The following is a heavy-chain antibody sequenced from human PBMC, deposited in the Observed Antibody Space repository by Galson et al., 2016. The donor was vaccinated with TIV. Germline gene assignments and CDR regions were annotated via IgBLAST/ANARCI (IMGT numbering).Heavy chain of an antibody. Sequence: VKVSCKASGVTFNSYAISWVRQAPGQGLEWMGGITAIFRTANYAQKFQGRVTITADESTSTAYMDLSSLRSEDTAVYYCARGRNYYESGAYRDWGQGTLVTVSS. CDR2: ITAIFRTA. CDR1: GVTFNSYA. V-gene: IGHV1-69*13. D-gene: IGHD3-22*01. J-gene: IGHJ4*02. CDR3: ARGRNYYESGAYRD.